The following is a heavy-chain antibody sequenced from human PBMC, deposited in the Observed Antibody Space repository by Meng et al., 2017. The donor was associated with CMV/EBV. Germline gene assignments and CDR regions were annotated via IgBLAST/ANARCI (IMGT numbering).Heavy chain of an antibody. CDR3: ARTRIEVEPDGRKIKYYNYGMDV. D-gene: IGHD2-2*01. J-gene: IGHJ6*02. CDR1: GFTFSDYY. Sequence: GGSLRLSCAASGFTFSDYYMSWIRQAPGKGLEWVSYISSSGSTIYYADSVKGRFTISRDNAKNSLYLQMNSLRAEDTAVYYCARTRIEVEPDGRKIKYYNYGMDVWGQGTTVTVSS. V-gene: IGHV3-11*01. CDR2: ISSSGSTI.